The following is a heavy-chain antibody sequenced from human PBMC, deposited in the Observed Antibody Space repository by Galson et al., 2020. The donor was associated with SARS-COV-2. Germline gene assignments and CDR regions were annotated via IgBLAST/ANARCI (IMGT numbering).Heavy chain of an antibody. Sequence: ASETLSLTCTVSDGSVTSYYWSWIRQPPGKGLEWIAYIYYNGNTNYNPSLKSRVTISVDTSKNQVSLKLTSVTAADTAVYYCAGLYYDIFLGTNAFDIWGQGTMVAVSA. V-gene: IGHV4-59*08. CDR3: AGLYYDIFLGTNAFDI. CDR2: IYYNGNT. D-gene: IGHD3-9*01. CDR1: DGSVTSYY. J-gene: IGHJ3*02.